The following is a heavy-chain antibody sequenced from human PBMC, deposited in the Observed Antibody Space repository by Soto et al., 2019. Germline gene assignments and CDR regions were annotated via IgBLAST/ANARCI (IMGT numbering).Heavy chain of an antibody. Sequence: ASVKVSCKASGYTFTTYDISWVRQAPGQRLEWMGWINVGNGNTKYSQNFQGRVTINQDTSASTAYMELSSLTSEDTAVYYCAREKWGSGSRWLDPWGQGTLVTVSS. J-gene: IGHJ5*02. D-gene: IGHD6-19*01. CDR1: GYTFTTYD. CDR2: INVGNGNT. V-gene: IGHV1-3*01. CDR3: AREKWGSGSRWLDP.